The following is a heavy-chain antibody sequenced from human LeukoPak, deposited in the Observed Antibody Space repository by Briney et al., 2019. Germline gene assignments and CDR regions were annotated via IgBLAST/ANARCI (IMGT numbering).Heavy chain of an antibody. CDR3: ARVKTAMDIYY. D-gene: IGHD5-18*01. CDR2: ISSSRSAI. J-gene: IGHJ4*02. CDR1: GFSFSIYS. Sequence: GGPLRLSCAASGFSFSIYSMNWVRQATGKGLEWVSYISSSRSAIYYADSVKGRFTISRDNAKNSVYLQMNSLRDEDTAVYYCARVKTAMDIYYWGQGTLVTVSS. V-gene: IGHV3-48*02.